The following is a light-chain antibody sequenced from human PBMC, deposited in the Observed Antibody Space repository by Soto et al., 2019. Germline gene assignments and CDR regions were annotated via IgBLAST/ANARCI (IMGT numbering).Light chain of an antibody. CDR1: HTISNND. CDR2: AVS. Sequence: EIVLPQSPGTLPLSPGESAALACRASHTISNNDVGWSRQKPGQAPRRLIYAVSSRAAGIPDRFSGSGSGTDFALTTDRLEPEDSAVYYCQQHSNSPWTFGQGTRVEI. J-gene: IGKJ1*01. CDR3: QQHSNSPWT. V-gene: IGKV3D-20*02.